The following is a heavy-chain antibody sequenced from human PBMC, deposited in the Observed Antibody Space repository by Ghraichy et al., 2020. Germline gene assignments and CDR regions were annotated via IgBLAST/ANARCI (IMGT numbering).Heavy chain of an antibody. Sequence: SETLSLTCTVSGGSISSYYWSWIRQPPGKGLEWIGYIYYSGSTNYNPSLKSRVIISVDTSKNQFSLKLSSVTAADTAVYYCARVLDYYDSGGYQTDDRYYYYYYGMDVWGQGTTVTVSS. CDR2: IYYSGST. V-gene: IGHV4-59*01. CDR3: ARVLDYYDSGGYQTDDRYYYYYYGMDV. CDR1: GGSISSYY. J-gene: IGHJ6*02. D-gene: IGHD3-22*01.